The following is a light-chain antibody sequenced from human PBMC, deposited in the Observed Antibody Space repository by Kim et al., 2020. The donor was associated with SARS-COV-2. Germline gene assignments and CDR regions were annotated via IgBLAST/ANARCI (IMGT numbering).Light chain of an antibody. J-gene: IGLJ3*02. CDR2: DVN. CDR3: ISYTDSGTRV. Sequence: QSALTQPASVSGPPGQSITISCTGSSSDVGGYGYVSWFLQHPGEAPKVIIYDVNSRPSGVSNRFSGAKSGNTASLTISGLQAEDEADYYCISYTDSGTRVFGGGTQLTVL. CDR1: SSDVGGYGY. V-gene: IGLV2-14*03.